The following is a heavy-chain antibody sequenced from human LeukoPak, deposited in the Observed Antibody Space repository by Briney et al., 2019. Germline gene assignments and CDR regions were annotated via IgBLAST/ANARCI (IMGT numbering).Heavy chain of an antibody. CDR2: IYYSGTT. Sequence: SETLSLTCTVTGGSITNFFVGWIRQSPGKGLELIGYIYYSGTTNYSPSLKSRVSSSVDQSKKQFSLKLSSVTAADTAVYYCARSPGGGFDIWGQGTMVTVSS. CDR3: ARSPGGGFDI. V-gene: IGHV4-59*01. J-gene: IGHJ3*02. D-gene: IGHD2-15*01. CDR1: GGSITNFF.